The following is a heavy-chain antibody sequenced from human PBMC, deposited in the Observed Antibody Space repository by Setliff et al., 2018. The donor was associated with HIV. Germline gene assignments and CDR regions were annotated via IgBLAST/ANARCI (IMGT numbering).Heavy chain of an antibody. D-gene: IGHD6-13*01. CDR2: IKSDGSYT. CDR3: ASLIAAAGTGSDWFDP. Sequence: GGSLRLSCAASGFTFSSYWMHWVRQAPGKGLVWVSRIKSDGSYTSYADSAKGRFTISRDNAKNTLHLQMNSLRAEDTAVYYCASLIAAAGTGSDWFDPWGQGTLVTVSS. V-gene: IGHV3-74*01. J-gene: IGHJ5*02. CDR1: GFTFSSYW.